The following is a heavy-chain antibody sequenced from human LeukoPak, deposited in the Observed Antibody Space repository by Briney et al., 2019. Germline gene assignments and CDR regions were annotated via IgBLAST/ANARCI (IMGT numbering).Heavy chain of an antibody. Sequence: SETLSLTCTVSGGSISSYYWSWIRQPPGKGLEWIGDIYYSGSTNYNPSLKSRVTISVDTSKNQFSLKLSSVTAADTAVYYCARSSQGSSGYYSTFDYWGQGTLVTVSS. J-gene: IGHJ4*02. CDR1: GGSISSYY. CDR2: IYYSGST. D-gene: IGHD3-22*01. CDR3: ARSSQGSSGYYSTFDY. V-gene: IGHV4-59*01.